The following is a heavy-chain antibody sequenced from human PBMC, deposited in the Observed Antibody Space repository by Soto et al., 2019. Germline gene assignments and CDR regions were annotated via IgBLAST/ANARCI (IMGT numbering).Heavy chain of an antibody. CDR3: ARVGSTGTFFDP. D-gene: IGHD1-1*01. J-gene: IGHJ5*02. Sequence: SETLFLTCTVSGGSVSAGSYYWSWIRQPPGKGLEWIGFIYYTGTTNYNPSLKSRVTMSVDTSKNQLSLNLTSVTAADTAVYYCARVGSTGTFFDPWGQGTLVTVSS. CDR1: GGSVSAGSYY. V-gene: IGHV4-61*01. CDR2: IYYTGTT.